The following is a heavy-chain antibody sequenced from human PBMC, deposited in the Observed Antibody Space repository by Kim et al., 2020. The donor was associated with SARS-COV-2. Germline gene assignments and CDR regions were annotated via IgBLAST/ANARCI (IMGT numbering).Heavy chain of an antibody. J-gene: IGHJ4*02. Sequence: EDYVKGRFTITRDNSKNTLYLQMNSLRAEDTAVYYCATKGSYSSSWYRGYWGQGTLVTVSS. CDR3: ATKGSYSSSWYRGY. V-gene: IGHV3-23*01. D-gene: IGHD6-13*01.